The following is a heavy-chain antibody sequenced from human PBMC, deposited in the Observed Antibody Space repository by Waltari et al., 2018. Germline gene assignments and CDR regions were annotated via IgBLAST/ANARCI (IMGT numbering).Heavy chain of an antibody. D-gene: IGHD3-10*01. CDR1: GGSFRGYY. Sequence: QVQLQQWGAGLLKPSETLSLTCAVYGGSFRGYYWSWIRHPPGSGLGWSGEINDSGSTNYNPSLMSRVTISEDTSKNQFALKLNSVTAADTAVYYCARGFLGLWFGEKTTIQYYFDYWGQGTLVTVSS. CDR3: ARGFLGLWFGEKTTIQYYFDY. V-gene: IGHV4-34*01. J-gene: IGHJ4*02. CDR2: INDSGST.